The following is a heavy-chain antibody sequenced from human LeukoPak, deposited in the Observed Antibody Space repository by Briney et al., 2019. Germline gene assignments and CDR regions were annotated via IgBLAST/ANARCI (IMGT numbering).Heavy chain of an antibody. V-gene: IGHV3-48*01. J-gene: IGHJ4*02. CDR3: ARAPYTSGWYREDNDY. Sequence: GGSLRLSCAASGFTFSSYSMNWVRQAPGKGLEWVSYISGSSDTRYYADSVKGRFTISRDNAKNSLYVQINSLRAEDTAVYYCARAPYTSGWYREDNDYWGQGTLVTVSS. CDR1: GFTFSSYS. D-gene: IGHD6-19*01. CDR2: ISGSSDTR.